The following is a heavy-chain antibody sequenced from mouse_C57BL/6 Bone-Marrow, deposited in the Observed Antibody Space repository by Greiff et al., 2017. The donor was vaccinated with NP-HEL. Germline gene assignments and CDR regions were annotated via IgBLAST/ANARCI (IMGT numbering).Heavy chain of an antibody. CDR1: GYTFTDHT. CDR3: ARSPNYYGSSPYYFDY. D-gene: IGHD1-1*01. J-gene: IGHJ2*01. CDR2: IYPRDGST. Sequence: QVQLQQSDAELVKPGASVKISCKVSGYTFTDHTIHWMKQRPEQGLEWIGYIYPRDGSTKYNEKFKGKATLTADKSSSTAYMQLNSLTSEDSAVYFCARSPNYYGSSPYYFDYWGQGTTLTVSS. V-gene: IGHV1-78*01.